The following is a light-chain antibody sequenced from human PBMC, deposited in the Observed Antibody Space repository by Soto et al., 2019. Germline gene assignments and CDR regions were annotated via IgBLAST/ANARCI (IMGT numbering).Light chain of an antibody. CDR3: QSYDSSLRAV. CDR2: VNN. J-gene: IGLJ3*02. Sequence: QSVLTQPPSVSGAPGQRVTISCTGSSSNIGAGYDVHWYQQLPGTAPKLLIFVNNNRPSGVPDRFSGSKSGTSASLAITGLQADDEADYYCQSYDSSLRAVFGGGTKLTVL. CDR1: SSNIGAGYD. V-gene: IGLV1-40*01.